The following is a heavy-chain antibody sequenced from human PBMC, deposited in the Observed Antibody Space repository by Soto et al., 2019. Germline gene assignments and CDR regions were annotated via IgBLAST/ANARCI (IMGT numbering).Heavy chain of an antibody. J-gene: IGHJ4*02. CDR2: LYWSEGN. Sequence: QITLKESGPTLVKPTQTLTLTCTYSGLSFSTSGLAVGWIRQPPGKALEWLALLYWSEGNRCRPSLKNRLTITKDSSKNQVVHTMTNMDPVDTATSYRAHSRLGAPFDYWGQGILVTVSS. CDR3: AHSRLGAPFDY. V-gene: IGHV2-5*01. D-gene: IGHD7-27*01. CDR1: GLSFSTSGLA.